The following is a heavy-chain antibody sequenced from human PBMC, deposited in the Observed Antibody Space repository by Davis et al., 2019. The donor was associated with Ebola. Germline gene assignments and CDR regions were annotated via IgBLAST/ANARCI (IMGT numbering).Heavy chain of an antibody. Sequence: MPSETLSLTCVVSGASIASGGYSWSWIRQPPGKGLEWIAYIYYSGTTYYNPSLKSRVTISIDTSKDQFSLKLSSVTAADTAVYYCASQDYGSGSYRADLWGQGALVTVSS. CDR3: ASQDYGSGSYRADL. CDR1: GASIASGGYS. D-gene: IGHD3-10*01. CDR2: IYYSGTT. J-gene: IGHJ5*02. V-gene: IGHV4-30-4*07.